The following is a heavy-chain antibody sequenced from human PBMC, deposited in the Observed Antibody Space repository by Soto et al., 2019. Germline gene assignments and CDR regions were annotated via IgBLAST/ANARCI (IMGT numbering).Heavy chain of an antibody. CDR2: IKQDGSEK. CDR3: ARDSSYCSSTSCYPSNWFDP. D-gene: IGHD2-2*01. CDR1: GFTFSSYW. V-gene: IGHV3-7*01. J-gene: IGHJ5*02. Sequence: GGSLRLSCAASGFTFSSYWMSWVRQAPGKGLEWVANIKQDGSEKYYVDSVKGRFTISRDNAKNSLYLQMNSLRAEDTAVYYCARDSSYCSSTSCYPSNWFDPWGQGTLVTVSS.